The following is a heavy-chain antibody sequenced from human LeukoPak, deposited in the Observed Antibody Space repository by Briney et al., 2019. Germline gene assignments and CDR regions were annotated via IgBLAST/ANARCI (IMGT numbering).Heavy chain of an antibody. CDR3: AKPQGNSGSYPSGAFFDY. CDR2: IWYDGSNK. CDR1: GFTFSSYG. D-gene: IGHD1-26*01. Sequence: GGSLRLSCAASGFTFSSYGMHWVRQAPGKGLEWVAVIWYDGSNKYYADSVKGRFTISRDNSKNTLYLQMNSLRAEDTAVYYCAKPQGNSGSYPSGAFFDYWGQGTLVTDTS. J-gene: IGHJ4*02. V-gene: IGHV3-33*06.